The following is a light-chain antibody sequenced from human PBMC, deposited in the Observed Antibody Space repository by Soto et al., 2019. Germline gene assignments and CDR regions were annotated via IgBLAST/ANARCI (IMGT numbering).Light chain of an antibody. CDR2: GAS. CDR1: QSANSNY. V-gene: IGKV3-20*01. Sequence: EIVLTQSPGTLSLSPGERATLSCRASQSANSNYLAWYQQKPGQAPRLLIYGASTRATGIPDRFSASGSGTDFTLTISRLEPEDFAVDYCQQYGTSPPMYTFGQGTKLEIK. CDR3: QQYGTSPPMYT. J-gene: IGKJ2*01.